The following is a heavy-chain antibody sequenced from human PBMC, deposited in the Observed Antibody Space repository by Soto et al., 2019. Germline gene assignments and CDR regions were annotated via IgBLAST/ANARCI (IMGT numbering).Heavy chain of an antibody. CDR3: ARASCSGGSCPYYYYYYGMDV. CDR2: ISATGGGT. V-gene: IGHV3-23*01. Sequence: GGSLRLSCAASGFKCSSYAMSLVRQAPGKGLEWVSLISATGGGTYYADSVKGRFTISRDNSDNTLYLQVHSLRAEDTAVYYCARASCSGGSCPYYYYYYGMDVWGQGTTVTVSS. J-gene: IGHJ6*02. CDR1: GFKCSSYA. D-gene: IGHD2-15*01.